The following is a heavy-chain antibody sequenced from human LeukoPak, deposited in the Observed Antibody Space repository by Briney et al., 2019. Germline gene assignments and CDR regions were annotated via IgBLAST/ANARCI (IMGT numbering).Heavy chain of an antibody. D-gene: IGHD7-27*01. Sequence: GGSLRLSCVASGFTLSTYGMHWLRQAPVKGLEWVAVMTYDRNNQYYADSVKGRFSVSRDNSRNTLYLQMNSLRAEDTAVYYCASDGDHAFDIWGQGTMVTVSS. V-gene: IGHV3-33*05. J-gene: IGHJ3*02. CDR1: GFTLSTYG. CDR2: MTYDRNNQ. CDR3: ASDGDHAFDI.